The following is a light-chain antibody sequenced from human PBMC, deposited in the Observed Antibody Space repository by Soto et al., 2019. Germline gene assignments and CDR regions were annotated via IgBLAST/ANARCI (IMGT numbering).Light chain of an antibody. CDR3: QQYHKWPLT. Sequence: EIVMTQSPVTLSVSPGERATLSCRASQSISSNLAWYQQKPGQAPRLLIYGASTRATGIPARFSGSGSGTEFTLTISSLQSEDFAVYYCQQYHKWPLTFGGGTRVEIK. CDR2: GAS. J-gene: IGKJ4*01. V-gene: IGKV3-15*01. CDR1: QSISSN.